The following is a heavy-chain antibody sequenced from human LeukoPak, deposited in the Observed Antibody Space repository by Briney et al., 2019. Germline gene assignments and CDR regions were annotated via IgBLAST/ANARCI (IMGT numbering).Heavy chain of an antibody. CDR2: ISSSSSTI. D-gene: IGHD6-19*01. CDR3: AKDRGSSGWFLVDAFDI. J-gene: IGHJ3*02. V-gene: IGHV3-48*01. Sequence: GGSLRLSCAASGFTFSSYAMSWVRQAPGKGLEWVSYISSSSSTIYYADSVKGRFTISRDNSKNTLYLQMNSLRAEVTAVYYCAKDRGSSGWFLVDAFDIWGQGTMVTVSS. CDR1: GFTFSSYA.